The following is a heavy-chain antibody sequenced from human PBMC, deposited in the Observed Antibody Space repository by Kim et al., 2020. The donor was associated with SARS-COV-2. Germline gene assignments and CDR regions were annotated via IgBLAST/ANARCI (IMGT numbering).Heavy chain of an antibody. J-gene: IGHJ4*02. Sequence: GGSLRLSCAASGFTFNTYGMHWVRQAQGKGLEWVAVISYDGSNKNYADSVQGRFTISTDNSKNTLYLQMNSLRIEDTAVYYCAKSFSGSDFGYDYWGQGTLVTVSS. CDR3: AKSFSGSDFGYDY. CDR2: ISYDGSNK. CDR1: GFTFNTYG. D-gene: IGHD1-26*01. V-gene: IGHV3-30*18.